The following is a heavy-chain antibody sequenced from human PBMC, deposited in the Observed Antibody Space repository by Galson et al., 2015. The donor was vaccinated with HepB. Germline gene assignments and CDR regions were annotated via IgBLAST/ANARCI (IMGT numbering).Heavy chain of an antibody. Sequence: PALVKPTQTLTLTCTFSGFSLSTSGVGVGWIRQSPEKALEWLALIYWNDDKRYSPSLRSRLTITKDTSKNQVVLTMTNMDPVDTATYYCAYRIPLGGSWNFGWFDPWGQGTLVTVSS. D-gene: IGHD1-7*01. J-gene: IGHJ5*02. CDR3: AYRIPLGGSWNFGWFDP. V-gene: IGHV2-5*01. CDR2: IYWNDDK. CDR1: GFSLSTSGVG.